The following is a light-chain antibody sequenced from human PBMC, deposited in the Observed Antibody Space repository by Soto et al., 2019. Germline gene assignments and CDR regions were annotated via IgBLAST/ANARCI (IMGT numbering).Light chain of an antibody. V-gene: IGLV6-57*02. CDR2: EDN. Sequence: NFMLTQPHSVSESPGKTVTISSTATMATIASNCAEWYQQRPGIAPTTVIYEDNQRPSGVPDRFSGSIDSSSNSASLTISGLKTEDEADYYCQSYDSNNQVFGAGTKLTVL. CDR1: MATIASNC. J-gene: IGLJ3*02. CDR3: QSYDSNNQV.